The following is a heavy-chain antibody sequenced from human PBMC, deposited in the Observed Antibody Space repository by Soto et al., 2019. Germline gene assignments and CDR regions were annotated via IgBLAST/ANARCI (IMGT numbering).Heavy chain of an antibody. CDR2: IIPILGIA. D-gene: IGHD6-13*01. V-gene: IGHV1-69*02. CDR3: ARGSSPIAAAVLFDY. J-gene: IGHJ4*02. Sequence: QVQLVQSGAEVKKPGSSVKVSCKASGGTFSSYTISWVRQAPGQGLEWMGRIIPILGIANYAQKFQGRVTITADKSTSTAYMELSSLRSEDTAVYYCARGSSPIAAAVLFDYWGQGTLVTVSS. CDR1: GGTFSSYT.